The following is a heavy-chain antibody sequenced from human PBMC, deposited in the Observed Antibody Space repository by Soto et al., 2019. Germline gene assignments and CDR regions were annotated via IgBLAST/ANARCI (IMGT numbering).Heavy chain of an antibody. J-gene: IGHJ6*02. D-gene: IGHD3-10*01. CDR1: GGSISSGGYY. CDR2: IYYSGST. V-gene: IGHV4-31*03. Sequence: QVQLQESGPGLVKPSQTLSLTCTVSGGSISSGGYYWSWIRQHPGKGLEWIGYIYYSGSTYYNPSLKSRVTLPVDTSKNPLALKLSSVTAADTAVYYCARAYGSGDMDVWGQGTTVTVSS. CDR3: ARAYGSGDMDV.